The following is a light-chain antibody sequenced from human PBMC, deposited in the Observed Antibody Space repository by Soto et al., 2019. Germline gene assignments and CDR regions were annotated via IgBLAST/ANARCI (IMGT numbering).Light chain of an antibody. CDR2: ADS. CDR3: QVWDSSSDHHVV. V-gene: IGLV3-21*02. J-gene: IGLJ2*01. CDR1: NIGSKS. Sequence: SYELTQPPSVSVAPGQTARITCGGNNIGSKSVHWYQQKPGQAPVLVVYADSDRPSGIPERFSGSNSGNTATLTISRVEAGDEAGYYCQVWDSSSDHHVVFGGGTKLTVL.